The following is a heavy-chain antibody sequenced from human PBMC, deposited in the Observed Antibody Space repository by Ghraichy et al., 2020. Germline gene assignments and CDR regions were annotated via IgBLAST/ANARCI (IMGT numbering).Heavy chain of an antibody. CDR2: ISGSGGTT. Sequence: GGSLRLSCAASGFTFSSYGISWVRQSPGRGLEWVSTISGSGGTTYYADSVKGRFTTSRDNSKNTLYLQMNSVRAEDTAVYYCAKNQDTGWANYYASDVWGQGTTVTVSS. V-gene: IGHV3-23*01. CDR1: GFTFSSYG. CDR3: AKNQDTGWANYYASDV. J-gene: IGHJ6*02. D-gene: IGHD6-19*01.